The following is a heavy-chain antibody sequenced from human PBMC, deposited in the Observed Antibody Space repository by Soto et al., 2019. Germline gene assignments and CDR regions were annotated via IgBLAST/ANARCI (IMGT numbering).Heavy chain of an antibody. CDR2: IYYSGST. Sequence: PSETLSLTCTVSGGSISSGGYYWSWIRQHPGKGLEWIGYIYYSGSTYYNPSLKSRVTISVDTSKNQFSLKLSSVTAADTAVYYCASIVVVPAAFDYWGQGTLVTVSS. J-gene: IGHJ4*02. V-gene: IGHV4-31*03. CDR3: ASIVVVPAAFDY. CDR1: GGSISSGGYY. D-gene: IGHD2-2*01.